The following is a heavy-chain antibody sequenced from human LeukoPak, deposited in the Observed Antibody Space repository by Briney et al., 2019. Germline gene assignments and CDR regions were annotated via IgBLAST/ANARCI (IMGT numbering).Heavy chain of an antibody. CDR1: GFTFSSYA. CDR2: IKQDGSEK. Sequence: HAGGSLRLSCAASGFTFSSYAMSWVRQAPGKGLEWVANIKQDGSEKYYVDSVKGRFTISRDNAKNSLYLQMNSLRAEDTAVYYCARRPDAFDIWGQETMVTVSS. J-gene: IGHJ3*02. V-gene: IGHV3-7*01. CDR3: ARRPDAFDI.